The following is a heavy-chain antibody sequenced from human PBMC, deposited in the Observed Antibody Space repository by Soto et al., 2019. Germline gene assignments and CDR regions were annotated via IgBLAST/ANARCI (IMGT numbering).Heavy chain of an antibody. J-gene: IGHJ3*02. CDR3: AASRRSSGDSFAI. Sequence: QITLKESGPTLVKPTQTLTLTCTFSGFSLTTSGVGVGWIRRPPGKALEWLALIYWNDDKRYSPSLRSRLSHSKYNSKYLLVFIVTNIDPVDTAPYYCAASRRSSGDSFAIWGQGTTVTVS. CDR2: IYWNDDK. CDR1: GFSLTTSGVG. V-gene: IGHV2-5*01. D-gene: IGHD6-6*01.